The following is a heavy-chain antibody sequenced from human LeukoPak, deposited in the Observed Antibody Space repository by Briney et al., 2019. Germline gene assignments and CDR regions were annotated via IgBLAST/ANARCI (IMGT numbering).Heavy chain of an antibody. Sequence: SETLSLTCTVSGGSISSSSYYWGWIRQPPGKGLEWIGEINHSGSTNYNPSLKSRVTISVDTSKNQFSLKLSSVTAADTAVYYCARHAVYAGSGWSFDYWDKGTLVTVSS. CDR2: INHSGST. J-gene: IGHJ4*02. CDR3: ARHAVYAGSGWSFDY. CDR1: GGSISSSSYY. D-gene: IGHD6-19*01. V-gene: IGHV4-39*01.